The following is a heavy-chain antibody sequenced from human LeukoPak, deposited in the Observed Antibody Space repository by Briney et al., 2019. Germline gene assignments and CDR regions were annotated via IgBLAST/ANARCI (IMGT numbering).Heavy chain of an antibody. CDR1: GFTFSSYG. V-gene: IGHV3-33*01. CDR3: ARDLENCSGGSCYYYYYGMDV. CDR2: IWYDGSNK. D-gene: IGHD2-15*01. J-gene: IGHJ6*02. Sequence: GRSRRLSCAASGFTFSSYGMHWVRQAPGKGLEWVAVIWYDGSNKYYADSVKGRFTISRDNSKNTLYLQMNSLRAEDTAVYYCARDLENCSGGSCYYYYYGMDVWGQGTTVTVSS.